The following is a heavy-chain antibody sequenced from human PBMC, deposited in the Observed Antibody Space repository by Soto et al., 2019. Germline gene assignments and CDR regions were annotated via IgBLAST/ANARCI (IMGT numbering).Heavy chain of an antibody. J-gene: IGHJ4*02. Sequence: PGGSLRLSCAASGFTFSSYWMSWARQAPGKGLEWVANIKQDGSEKYYVDSVKGRFTISRDNAKNSLYLQMNSLRAEDTAVYYCARGPVGYCSISSCSFDYWGQGTLVTVSS. V-gene: IGHV3-7*01. CDR3: ARGPVGYCSISSCSFDY. D-gene: IGHD2-15*01. CDR2: IKQDGSEK. CDR1: GFTFSSYW.